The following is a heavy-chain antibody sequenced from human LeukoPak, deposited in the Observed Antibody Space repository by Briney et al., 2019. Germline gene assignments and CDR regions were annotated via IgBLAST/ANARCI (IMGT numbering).Heavy chain of an antibody. J-gene: IGHJ4*02. V-gene: IGHV3-23*01. CDR2: ISGSGGST. D-gene: IGHD3-22*01. Sequence: GGSLRLSCAASGFTFSIYAMSWVRQAPGKGLEWVSAISGSGGSTYYADSVKGRFTISRDNAKNSLYLQMNSLRAEDTAVYYCARYDSSGYYVDYWGQGTLVTVSS. CDR1: GFTFSIYA. CDR3: ARYDSSGYYVDY.